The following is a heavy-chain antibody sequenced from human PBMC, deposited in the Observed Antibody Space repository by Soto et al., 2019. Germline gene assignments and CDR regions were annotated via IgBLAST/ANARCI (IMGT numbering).Heavy chain of an antibody. CDR1: GGTFSSYA. D-gene: IGHD3-9*01. Sequence: GASVKVSCKASGGTFSSYAISWVRQAPGQRLEWMGWINAGNGNTKYSQKFQGRVTITRDTSASTAYMELSSLRSEDTAVYYCARAGVVRYFDWLSINWFDPWGQGTLVTVSS. J-gene: IGHJ5*02. CDR3: ARAGVVRYFDWLSINWFDP. CDR2: INAGNGNT. V-gene: IGHV1-3*01.